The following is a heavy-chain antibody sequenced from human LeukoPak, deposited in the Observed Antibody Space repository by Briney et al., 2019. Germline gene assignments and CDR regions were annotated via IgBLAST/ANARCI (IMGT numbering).Heavy chain of an antibody. D-gene: IGHD6-19*01. CDR3: ARDVSKAGYSSGWYYDY. CDR1: GGTFSSYV. CDR2: IIPIFGTA. J-gene: IGHJ4*02. Sequence: ASVKVSCKASGGTFSSYVISWVRQAPGQGLEWMGGIIPIFGTANYAQKFQGRVTITADKSTSTAYMELSSLRSEDTAVYYCARDVSKAGYSSGWYYDYWGQGTLVTVSS. V-gene: IGHV1-69*06.